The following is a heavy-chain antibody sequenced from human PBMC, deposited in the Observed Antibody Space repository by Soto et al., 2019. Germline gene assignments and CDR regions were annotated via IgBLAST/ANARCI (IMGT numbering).Heavy chain of an antibody. Sequence: GGSLRLSCAASGFTFSSYWMSWVRQAPGKGLAWVANIKQDGSEKYYVDSVKGRFTISRDNAKNSLYLQMNSLRAEDTAVYYCARDPRPYYYDSSGYIVWGQGTLVTVSS. J-gene: IGHJ4*02. CDR2: IKQDGSEK. V-gene: IGHV3-7*01. CDR1: GFTFSSYW. D-gene: IGHD3-22*01. CDR3: ARDPRPYYYDSSGYIV.